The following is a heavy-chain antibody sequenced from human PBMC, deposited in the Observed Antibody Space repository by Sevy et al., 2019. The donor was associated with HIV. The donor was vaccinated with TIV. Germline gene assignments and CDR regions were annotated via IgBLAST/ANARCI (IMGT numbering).Heavy chain of an antibody. Sequence: SETLSLTCTVSGGSISSSSYYWGWIRQPPGKGLEWIGSIYYSGSTYYNPSLKCRVTISVDTSKNQFSLKLSSVTAAYTAVYYCARGGITIFGLVNDWGAFAIWGQGTMVTGSS. CDR3: ARGGITIFGLVNDWGAFAI. CDR1: GGSISSSSYY. CDR2: IYYSGST. J-gene: IGHJ3*02. D-gene: IGHD3-3*01. V-gene: IGHV4-39*01.